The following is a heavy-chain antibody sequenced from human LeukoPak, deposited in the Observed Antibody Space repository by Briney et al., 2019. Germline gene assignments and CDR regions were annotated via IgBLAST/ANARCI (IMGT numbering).Heavy chain of an antibody. J-gene: IGHJ5*02. CDR3: SATRDCSGGTRYYWFDP. Sequence: SETLSLTCSVSGGSISGNYWSWIRQSPGKGLEWIGDIYYRGTTYYNPSLKSRVTISLDTSANQFSLKLSSVTAADAAVYFCSATRDCSGGTRYYWFDPWGQGTLVTVSS. D-gene: IGHD2-15*01. CDR2: IYYRGTT. V-gene: IGHV4-59*01. CDR1: GGSISGNY.